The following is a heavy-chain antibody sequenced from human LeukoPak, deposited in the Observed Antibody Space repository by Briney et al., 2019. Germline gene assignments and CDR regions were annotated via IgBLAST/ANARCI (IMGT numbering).Heavy chain of an antibody. V-gene: IGHV3-23*01. Sequence: GGSLRLSCAASGFTFSSYGMSWVRQAPGKGLEWVSAISGSGGSTYYADSVKGRFTISRDNSKNTLYLQMNSLRAEDTAVYYCVRAEEYYYDSSGYYGSFDYWGQGTLVTVSS. CDR3: VRAEEYYYDSSGYYGSFDY. CDR1: GFTFSSYG. D-gene: IGHD3-22*01. CDR2: ISGSGGST. J-gene: IGHJ4*02.